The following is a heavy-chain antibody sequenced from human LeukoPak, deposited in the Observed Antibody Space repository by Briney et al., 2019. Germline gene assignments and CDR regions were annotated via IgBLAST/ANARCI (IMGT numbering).Heavy chain of an antibody. Sequence: ASVKVSCKASGYTFTSYDINWVRQATGQGLEWMGWMNPNSGGTNYAQKFQGWVTMTRDTSISTAYMELSRLRSDDTAVYYCARKWFGEWGFDPWGQGTLVTVSS. CDR2: MNPNSGGT. J-gene: IGHJ5*02. CDR1: GYTFTSYD. D-gene: IGHD3-10*01. V-gene: IGHV1-2*04. CDR3: ARKWFGEWGFDP.